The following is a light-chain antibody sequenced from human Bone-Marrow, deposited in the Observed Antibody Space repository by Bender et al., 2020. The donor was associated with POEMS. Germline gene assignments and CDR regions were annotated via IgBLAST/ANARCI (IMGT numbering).Light chain of an antibody. V-gene: IGLV2-14*01. CDR2: DVS. Sequence: QSALTQPISVSGSPGQSLTISCNGTSSDVGGYNYVSWYQQHPGKAPKVMIYDVSNRPAGVSNRFSGSKSGNTASLTISGLQAEDEADYYCSSYTSSSTYVVFGGGTKLTVL. CDR1: SSDVGGYNY. J-gene: IGLJ2*01. CDR3: SSYTSSSTYVV.